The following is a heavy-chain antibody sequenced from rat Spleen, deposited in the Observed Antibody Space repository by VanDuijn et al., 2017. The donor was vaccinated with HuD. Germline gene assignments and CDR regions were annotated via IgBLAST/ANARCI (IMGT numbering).Heavy chain of an antibody. J-gene: IGHJ3*01. Sequence: EVQLVESGGGLVQPGRSLKLSCAASGFTFSDYYMAWVRQAPTKGLEWVATISYDGGRIFYRDSVKGRFTISRDNAKSSLYLQMDSLRSGDTATYYCVRQDTSGYSNWFTYWGQGTLVTVSS. CDR3: VRQDTSGYSNWFTY. D-gene: IGHD4-3*01. V-gene: IGHV5-29*01. CDR2: ISYDGGRI. CDR1: GFTFSDYY.